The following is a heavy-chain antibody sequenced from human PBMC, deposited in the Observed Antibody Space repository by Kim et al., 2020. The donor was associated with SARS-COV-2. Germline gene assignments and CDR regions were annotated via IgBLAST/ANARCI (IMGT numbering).Heavy chain of an antibody. D-gene: IGHD2-2*01. J-gene: IGHJ5*02. CDR3: ATSCSITSCHWFDP. V-gene: IGHV1-24*01. Sequence: AQKFQGRVTMTEDTSKDPAYRELSSLRSEDTAVYYCATSCSITSCHWFDPWGQGTLVTVSS.